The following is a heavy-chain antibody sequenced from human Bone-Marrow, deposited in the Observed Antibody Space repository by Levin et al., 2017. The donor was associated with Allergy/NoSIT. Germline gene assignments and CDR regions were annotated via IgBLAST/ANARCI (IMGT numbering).Heavy chain of an antibody. V-gene: IGHV4-61*02. CDR1: GGSIRSGRYY. J-gene: IGHJ6*03. CDR2: IYTTGST. Sequence: SQTLSLTCSVSGGSIRSGRYYFTWVRQSAGKGLEWIGRIYTTGSTNYNPSLESRVTISRETFKKEVHLTLSSVTAAYTAVYYCARDRLASLYYYSMDVWCRGTTVIVSS. CDR3: ARDRLASLYYYSMDV.